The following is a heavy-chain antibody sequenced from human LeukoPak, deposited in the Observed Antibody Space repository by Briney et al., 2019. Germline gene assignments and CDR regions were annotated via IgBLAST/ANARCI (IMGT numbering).Heavy chain of an antibody. CDR3: AKDIAVAGMGVDY. CDR2: ISYSGGST. V-gene: IGHV3-23*01. J-gene: IGHJ4*02. D-gene: IGHD6-19*01. CDR1: GFTFSSYA. Sequence: GGSLRLSCAASGFTFSSYAMSWVRQAPGRGLEWVAAISYSGGSTYYADSVKGRFTISRDNSKNTLYLQMNSLRASDTAGYYCAKDIAVAGMGVDYWGQGTLVTVSS.